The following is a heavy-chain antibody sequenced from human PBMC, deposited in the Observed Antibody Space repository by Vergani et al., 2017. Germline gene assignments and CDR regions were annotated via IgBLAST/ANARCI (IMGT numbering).Heavy chain of an antibody. CDR1: GFTFSSYG. CDR2: ISYDGSNK. V-gene: IGHV3-30*18. J-gene: IGHJ5*02. CDR3: AKATAMVLNFDP. Sequence: QVQLVESGGGVVQPGRSLRLSCAASGFTFSSYGMHWVRQAPVKGLELVSVISYDGSNKYYADSVKGRFTIYRDNSKNTLYLQMNSQRAEDTAGDYCAKATAMVLNFDPWGQGTLVTVSS. D-gene: IGHD5-18*01.